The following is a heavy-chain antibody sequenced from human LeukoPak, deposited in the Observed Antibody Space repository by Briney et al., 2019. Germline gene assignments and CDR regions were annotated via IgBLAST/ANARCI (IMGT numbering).Heavy chain of an antibody. CDR1: GGTFSSYA. CDR3: ATGNPYTDGYCSSTSCYRWFDP. J-gene: IGHJ5*02. CDR2: IIPIFGTA. D-gene: IGHD2-2*01. Sequence: ASVKVSCKASGGTFSSYAISWVRQAPGQGLEWMGGIIPIFGTANYAQKFQGRVTITTDESTSTAYMELSSLRSEDTAVYYCATGNPYTDGYCSSTSCYRWFDPWGQGTLVTVSS. V-gene: IGHV1-69*05.